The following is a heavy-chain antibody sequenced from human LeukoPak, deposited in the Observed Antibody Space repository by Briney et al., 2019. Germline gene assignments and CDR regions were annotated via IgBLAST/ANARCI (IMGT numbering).Heavy chain of an antibody. V-gene: IGHV4-39*01. CDR3: ATSTVVTSGFDY. Sequence: KPSETVSLIRTVSGGSISNSSSYWGWIRQPPGKGLEWRGTIYYCENTYYNPSLKTRVTISVDTSKNQFSLTLSSVTAADTAVYYCATSTVVTSGFDYWGQGTLVTVSS. D-gene: IGHD4-23*01. J-gene: IGHJ4*02. CDR2: IYYCENT. CDR1: GGSISNSSSY.